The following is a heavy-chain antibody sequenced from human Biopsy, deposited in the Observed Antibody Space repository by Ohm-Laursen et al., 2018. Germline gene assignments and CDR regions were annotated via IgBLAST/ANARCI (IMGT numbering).Heavy chain of an antibody. CDR2: ISNDGDIK. CDR1: GFTFSSYG. Sequence: SLRLSCAASGFTFSSYGMHWVRQAPGKGLEWVSLISNDGDIKYSADSMEGRFTISRDDSRNTLFLQMNSLKAEDTAVYYCAKDRFPYTSGYSSVFEYWGQGTLVTVSS. J-gene: IGHJ4*02. CDR3: AKDRFPYTSGYSSVFEY. V-gene: IGHV3-30*18. D-gene: IGHD3-22*01.